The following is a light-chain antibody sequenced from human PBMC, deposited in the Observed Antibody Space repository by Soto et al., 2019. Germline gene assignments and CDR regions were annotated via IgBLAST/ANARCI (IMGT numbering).Light chain of an antibody. J-gene: IGKJ1*01. CDR1: QSTSSW. CDR3: QQYNTYWT. CDR2: KAS. Sequence: DIQMTQSPSTLSASIGDRVTITCRASQSTSSWLAWYQQKPGKAPKLLIYKASILESGVPSRFSGSGSGTEFTLTISSLQPEDFATYYCQQYNTYWTFGQGTKVEIK. V-gene: IGKV1-5*03.